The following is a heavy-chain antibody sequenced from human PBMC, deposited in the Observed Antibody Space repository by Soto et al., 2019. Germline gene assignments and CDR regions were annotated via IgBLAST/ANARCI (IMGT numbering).Heavy chain of an antibody. V-gene: IGHV4-34*01. CDR3: ARAWGGVPDF. CDR2: INRSGST. D-gene: IGHD3-16*01. J-gene: IGHJ4*02. CDR1: GGSFSTYY. Sequence: QVQLQQWGAGLLKPSETLSLTCAVYGGSFSTYYWSWIRQPPGKGLEWIGDINRSGSTNYNPSLKSRFTISVDTSKNQFSLTLSSVTAADTAVYYCARAWGGVPDFWGQGTLVTVSS.